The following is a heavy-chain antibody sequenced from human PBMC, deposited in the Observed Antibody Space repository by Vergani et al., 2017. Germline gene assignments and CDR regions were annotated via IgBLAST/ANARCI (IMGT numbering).Heavy chain of an antibody. CDR2: ISGSGGST. J-gene: IGHJ4*02. CDR1: GFTFSSYA. Sequence: EVQLLESGGGLVQPGGSLRLSCAASGFTFSSYAMSWVRQAPGKGLEWVSAISGSGGSTYYAASVKGRFTISRDNSKNTLYLQMNSLRAEDTAVYYCARDIPINDFWSGYFPYYFDYWGQGTLVTVSS. CDR3: ARDIPINDFWSGYFPYYFDY. D-gene: IGHD3-3*01. V-gene: IGHV3-23*01.